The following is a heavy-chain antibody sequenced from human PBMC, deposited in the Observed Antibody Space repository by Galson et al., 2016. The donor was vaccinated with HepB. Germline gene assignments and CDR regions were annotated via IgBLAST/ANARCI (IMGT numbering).Heavy chain of an antibody. CDR1: GFIASNNH. CDR2: ISGRDIT. V-gene: IGHV3-53*01. D-gene: IGHD3-3*01. J-gene: IGHJ6*02. CDR3: ARDADFGVAYGMDV. Sequence: SLRLSCAASGFIASNNHMTWVRQGPGKGLEWASLISGRDITFYADSVKGRFTISRDNSKNTVFLLMNSLRVEDTAVYYCARDADFGVAYGMDVWGQGTTVTVSS.